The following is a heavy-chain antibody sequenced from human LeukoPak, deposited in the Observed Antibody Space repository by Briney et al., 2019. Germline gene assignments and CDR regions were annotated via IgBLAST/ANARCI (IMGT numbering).Heavy chain of an antibody. V-gene: IGHV3-21*01. D-gene: IGHD3-22*01. CDR1: GFTFNTYS. J-gene: IGHJ3*02. Sequence: GGSLRLSCAASGFTFNTYSMNWVRQAPGKGLEWVSSISSSSSYIYYADSVKGRFTISRDNPKNSLYLQMNSLRAEDTAVYYCARDLGRSGYYTIDAFDIWGQGTMVTVSS. CDR3: ARDLGRSGYYTIDAFDI. CDR2: ISSSSSYI.